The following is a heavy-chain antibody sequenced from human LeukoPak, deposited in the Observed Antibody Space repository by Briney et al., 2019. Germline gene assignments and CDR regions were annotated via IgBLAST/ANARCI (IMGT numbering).Heavy chain of an antibody. CDR3: AKGKYYYDSSGYYIDY. CDR1: GFTFSSYA. Sequence: GGSLRLSCAVSGFTFSSYAMSWVRQAPGKGLEWVSAISGSGGSTYYADSVKGRFTISTDNSKNTLYLQMNSLRAEDTAVYYCAKGKYYYDSSGYYIDYWGQGTLVTVSS. D-gene: IGHD3-22*01. V-gene: IGHV3-23*01. CDR2: ISGSGGST. J-gene: IGHJ4*02.